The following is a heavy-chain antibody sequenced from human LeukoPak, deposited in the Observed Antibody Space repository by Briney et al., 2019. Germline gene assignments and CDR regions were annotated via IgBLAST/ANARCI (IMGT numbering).Heavy chain of an antibody. CDR3: ARTSASIAARSKGAFDI. D-gene: IGHD6-6*01. Sequence: SETLSLTCTVSGGSISSYYWSWIRQPPGKGLEWIGYIYYSGNTNYNPSLKSRVTISVDTSKNQFSLKLSSVTAADTAVYYCARTSASIAARSKGAFDIWGQGTMVTVPS. CDR1: GGSISSYY. J-gene: IGHJ3*02. CDR2: IYYSGNT. V-gene: IGHV4-59*01.